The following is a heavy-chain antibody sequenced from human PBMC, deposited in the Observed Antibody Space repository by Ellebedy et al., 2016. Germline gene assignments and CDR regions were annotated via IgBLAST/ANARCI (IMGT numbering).Heavy chain of an antibody. Sequence: SVKVSXKASGGTFSSYAISWVRQAPGQGLEWMGRIIPILGIANYAQKFQGRVTITADKSTSTAYMELSSLRSEDTAVYYCARDPFPPDSSGYYRDYWGQGTLVTVSS. V-gene: IGHV1-69*04. D-gene: IGHD3-22*01. CDR1: GGTFSSYA. CDR3: ARDPFPPDSSGYYRDY. J-gene: IGHJ4*02. CDR2: IIPILGIA.